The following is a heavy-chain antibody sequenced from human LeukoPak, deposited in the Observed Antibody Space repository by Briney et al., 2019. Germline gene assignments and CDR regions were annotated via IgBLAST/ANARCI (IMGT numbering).Heavy chain of an antibody. D-gene: IGHD4-17*01. CDR2: ISSSGSTI. CDR1: GFTFSDYY. V-gene: IGHV3-11*04. J-gene: IGHJ2*01. CDR3: ARLKLIFIDYGDYWYFDL. Sequence: PGGSLRLSCAASGFTFSDYYMSWIRQAPGKGLEWVSYISSSGSTIYYADSVKGRFTISRDNAKNSLYLQMNSLRAEDTAVYYCARLKLIFIDYGDYWYFDLWGRGTLVTVSS.